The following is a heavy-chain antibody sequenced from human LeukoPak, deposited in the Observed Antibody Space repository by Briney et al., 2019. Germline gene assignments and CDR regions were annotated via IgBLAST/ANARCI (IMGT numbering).Heavy chain of an antibody. D-gene: IGHD3-22*01. CDR2: IYYSGST. CDR1: GGSISSYY. J-gene: IGHJ4*02. CDR3: ARLDDSSGYYPYYFDY. V-gene: IGHV4-59*08. Sequence: PSETLSLTCTVSGGSISSYYWSWIRQRPGKGLEWIGYIYYSGSTNYNPSLKSRVTISVDTSKNQFSLKLSSVTAADTAVYYCARLDDSSGYYPYYFDYWGQGTLVTVSS.